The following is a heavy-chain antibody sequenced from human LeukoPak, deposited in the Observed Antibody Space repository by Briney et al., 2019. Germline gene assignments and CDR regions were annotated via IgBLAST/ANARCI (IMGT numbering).Heavy chain of an antibody. J-gene: IGHJ6*03. D-gene: IGHD6-19*01. Sequence: SETLSLTCAVYGGSFSGYYWSWIRQPPGKGLEWIGEINHSGSTNYNPSLKSRVTISVDTSKNQFSLKLSSVTAADTAVYYCAGWLGNRRDYYYYYMDVWGKGTTVTISS. CDR2: INHSGST. CDR1: GGSFSGYY. CDR3: AGWLGNRRDYYYYYMDV. V-gene: IGHV4-34*01.